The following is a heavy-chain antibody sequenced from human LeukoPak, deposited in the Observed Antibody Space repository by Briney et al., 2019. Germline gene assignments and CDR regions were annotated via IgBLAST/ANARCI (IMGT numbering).Heavy chain of an antibody. J-gene: IGHJ3*02. V-gene: IGHV4-4*07. D-gene: IGHD1-1*01. Sequence: NPSGTLSLTCTVSGGSISSYYWSWIRQPAGKGLEWIGRIYTSGSTNYNPSLKSRVTISVDTSKNQFSLKLSSVTAADTAVYYCARGRGQLERRRRAFDIWGQGTMVTVSS. CDR3: ARGRGQLERRRRAFDI. CDR2: IYTSGST. CDR1: GGSISSYY.